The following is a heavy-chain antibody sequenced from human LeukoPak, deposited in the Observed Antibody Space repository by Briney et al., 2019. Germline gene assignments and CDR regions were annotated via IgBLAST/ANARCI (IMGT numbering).Heavy chain of an antibody. J-gene: IGHJ4*02. CDR1: GGTFSSYA. CDR3: ARDDIVATITYDY. V-gene: IGHV1-69*05. Sequence: SVKVSCKASGGTFSSYAISWVRQAPGQGLEWMGGIIPIFGTANYAQKFQGRVTITTDESTSTAYMELSSLRSEDTAVYYCARDDIVATITYDYWGQGTLVTVSS. CDR2: IIPIFGTA. D-gene: IGHD5-12*01.